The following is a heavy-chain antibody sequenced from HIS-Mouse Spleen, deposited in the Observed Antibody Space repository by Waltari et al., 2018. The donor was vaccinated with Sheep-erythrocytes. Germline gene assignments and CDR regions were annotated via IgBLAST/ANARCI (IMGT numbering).Heavy chain of an antibody. D-gene: IGHD6-6*01. Sequence: QLQLQESGPGLVKPSETLSLTCTVSGCYISSSSYYWGWIRQPPGKGLEWIGSIYYSGSTYYNPSLKSRVTISVDTSKNQFSLKLSSVTAADTAVYYCARVSVAARFDYWGQGTLVTVSS. CDR1: GCYISSSSYY. CDR2: IYYSGST. V-gene: IGHV4-39*07. J-gene: IGHJ4*02. CDR3: ARVSVAARFDY.